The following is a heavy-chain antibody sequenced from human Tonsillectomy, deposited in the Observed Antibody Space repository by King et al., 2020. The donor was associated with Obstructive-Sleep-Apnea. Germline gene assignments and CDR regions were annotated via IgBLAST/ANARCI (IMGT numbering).Heavy chain of an antibody. CDR1: GGSISDYY. V-gene: IGHV4-4*07. D-gene: IGHD5-12*01. CDR2: IYASGST. Sequence: VQLQESGPGLVKPSETLSLTCTVSGGSISDYYWNWIRQAAGKGLEWIGRIYASGSTNYNPCFMSRVTMSVDTSKNQFSLTLSSVTAADTAVYYCARASVADGGYELFDSWGQGALVTVS. CDR3: ARASVADGGYELFDS. J-gene: IGHJ4*02.